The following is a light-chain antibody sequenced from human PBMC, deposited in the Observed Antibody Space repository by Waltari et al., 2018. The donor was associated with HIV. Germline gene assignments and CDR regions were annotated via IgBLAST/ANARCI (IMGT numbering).Light chain of an antibody. CDR3: SSYTTGSKLI. V-gene: IGLV2-14*03. J-gene: IGLJ2*01. CDR2: DVS. Sequence: QSALTQPASVSGSPGQSITISCTGTSSDIGGYNYVSWYQQHPGKAPKLMIYDVSNRPSGVSNRFSGSKSGNTASLTISGLQAWDVADYYCSSYTTGSKLIFGGGTKLTVL. CDR1: SSDIGGYNY.